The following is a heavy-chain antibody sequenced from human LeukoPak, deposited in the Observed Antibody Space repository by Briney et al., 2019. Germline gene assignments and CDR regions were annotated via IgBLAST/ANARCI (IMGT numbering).Heavy chain of an antibody. V-gene: IGHV3-30-3*01. CDR3: AKDHVLKL. Sequence: GGSLRLSCAASGFSFRIYAMHWVRQAPGKGLEWVAVASADGSNKFYADSVKGRFTISRDNPRNTLYLQMDSLRAEDTAVYYCAKDHVLKLWGQGTMVTVSS. CDR1: GFSFRIYA. CDR2: ASADGSNK. J-gene: IGHJ3*01. D-gene: IGHD3-16*01.